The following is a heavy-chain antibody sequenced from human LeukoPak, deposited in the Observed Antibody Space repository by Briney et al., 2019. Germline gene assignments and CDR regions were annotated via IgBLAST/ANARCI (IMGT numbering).Heavy chain of an antibody. CDR1: GFTFSSFA. Sequence: GGSLRLSCSASGFTFSSFAMHWVRQSPGNGLEYVSAISSNGGNTYHADSVKGRFTISRDNSKNTLYLQMSSLRVEDTAVYYCARGPSYYGSGSYFYWGQGTLVTVSS. CDR2: ISSNGGNT. D-gene: IGHD3-10*01. J-gene: IGHJ4*02. V-gene: IGHV3-64D*09. CDR3: ARGPSYYGSGSYFY.